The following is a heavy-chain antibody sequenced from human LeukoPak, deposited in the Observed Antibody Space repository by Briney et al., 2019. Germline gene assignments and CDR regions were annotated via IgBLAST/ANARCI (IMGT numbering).Heavy chain of an antibody. CDR2: IYYSGST. CDR3: ARDCSSTSCYGGFDY. J-gene: IGHJ4*02. CDR1: DGSISSYY. D-gene: IGHD2-2*01. Sequence: PSETLSLTCTVSDGSISSYYWSWIRQPPGKGLEWIGYIYYSGSTNYNPSLKSRVTISVDTSKNQFSLKLSSVTAADTAVYYCARDCSSTSCYGGFDYWGQGTLVTVSS. V-gene: IGHV4-59*01.